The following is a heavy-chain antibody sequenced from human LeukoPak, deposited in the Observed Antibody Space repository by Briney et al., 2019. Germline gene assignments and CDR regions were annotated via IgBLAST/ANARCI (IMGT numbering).Heavy chain of an antibody. Sequence: GGSLRLSCAASGFTFSSYAMSWVRQAPGKGLEWVSAIGGSGGSTYYADSVKGRFTISRDNSKNTLYLQMNSLRAEDTAVYYCAKQTPGRHYYGSGSHLARLAFDIWGQGTMVTVSS. D-gene: IGHD3-10*01. J-gene: IGHJ3*02. CDR3: AKQTPGRHYYGSGSHLARLAFDI. V-gene: IGHV3-23*01. CDR1: GFTFSSYA. CDR2: IGGSGGST.